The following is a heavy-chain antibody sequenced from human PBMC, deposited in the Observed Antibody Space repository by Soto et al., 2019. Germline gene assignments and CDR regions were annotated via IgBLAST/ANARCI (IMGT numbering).Heavy chain of an antibody. V-gene: IGHV2-5*02. Sequence: SGPTLVKPTQTLTLTCTFSGFSLSTSGVGVGWIRQPPGKALEWLALIYWDDDKRYSPSLKSRLTITKDTSKNQVVLTMTNMDPVDTATYYCAHSSYDFWSGYYHPIPYYFDYWGQGTLVTVSS. J-gene: IGHJ4*02. CDR3: AHSSYDFWSGYYHPIPYYFDY. CDR2: IYWDDDK. CDR1: GFSLSTSGVG. D-gene: IGHD3-3*01.